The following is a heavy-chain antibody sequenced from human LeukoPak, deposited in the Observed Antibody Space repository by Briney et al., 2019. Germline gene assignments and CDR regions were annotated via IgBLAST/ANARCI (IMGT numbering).Heavy chain of an antibody. CDR1: GFTFSSYW. J-gene: IGHJ4*02. D-gene: IGHD3-16*01. CDR3: ARDWGGYGPTSHDY. CDR2: ISSDGSST. Sequence: GGSLRLSCAASGFTFSSYWMHWVRQAPGRGLVWVSHISSDGSSTIYADSVKGRFTISRDNAKNTLYLQMNSLRAEDTAVYYCARDWGGYGPTSHDYWGQGTLVTVSS. V-gene: IGHV3-74*01.